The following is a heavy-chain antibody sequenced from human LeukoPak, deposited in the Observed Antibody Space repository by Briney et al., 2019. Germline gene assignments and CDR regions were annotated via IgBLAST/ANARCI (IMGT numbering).Heavy chain of an antibody. CDR3: ATADSYGYPPVGY. D-gene: IGHD5-18*01. CDR1: GYTFTGYY. V-gene: IGHV1-2*02. J-gene: IGHJ4*02. Sequence: ASVTVSCKASGYTFTGYYMHWVRQAPGQGLEWMGWINPNSGGTNYAQKFQGRVTMTRDTSSSTAYMDLSRLRSDDTAVYYCATADSYGYPPVGYWGQGTLVTVSS. CDR2: INPNSGGT.